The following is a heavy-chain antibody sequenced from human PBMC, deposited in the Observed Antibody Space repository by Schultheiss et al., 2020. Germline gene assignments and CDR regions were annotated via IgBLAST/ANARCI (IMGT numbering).Heavy chain of an antibody. CDR3: ARGGGVWFDP. CDR1: GGSFSGYY. CDR2: IYYSGST. J-gene: IGHJ5*02. D-gene: IGHD3-16*01. V-gene: IGHV4-59*01. Sequence: SETLSLTCAVYGGSFSGYYWSWIRQPPGKGLEWIGYIYYSGSTNYNPSLKSRVTISVGTSKNQFSLKLSSVTAADTAVYYCARGGGVWFDPWGQGTLVTVSS.